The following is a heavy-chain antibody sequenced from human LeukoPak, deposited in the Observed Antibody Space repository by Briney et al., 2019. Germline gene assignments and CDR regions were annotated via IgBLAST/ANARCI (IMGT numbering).Heavy chain of an antibody. CDR3: ARAIQLWPNGMDV. CDR1: GFTFSNYW. D-gene: IGHD5-18*01. V-gene: IGHV3-74*01. J-gene: IGHJ6*02. CDR2: IYIDGTGT. Sequence: RTGGSLRLSCAASGFTFSNYWMHWVRQAPGKGLVWVSRIYIDGTGTFYADSVKGRFTISRDNAKNTLYLQMNSLRAEDTAVYYCARAIQLWPNGMDVWGQGTTVTVSS.